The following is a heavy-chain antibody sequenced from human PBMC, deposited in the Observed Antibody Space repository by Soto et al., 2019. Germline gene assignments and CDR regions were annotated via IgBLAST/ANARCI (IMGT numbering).Heavy chain of an antibody. CDR2: ISGSGGST. Sequence: PGGSLRLSCAASGFTFSSYAVSWVRQAPGKGLEWVSAISGSGGSTYYADSVKGRFTISRDNSKNMLYLQMNSLRAEDTAVYYCAKDPTYSGYAYYYYGMDVWGQGTTVTVSS. J-gene: IGHJ6*02. V-gene: IGHV3-23*01. D-gene: IGHD5-12*01. CDR3: AKDPTYSGYAYYYYGMDV. CDR1: GFTFSSYA.